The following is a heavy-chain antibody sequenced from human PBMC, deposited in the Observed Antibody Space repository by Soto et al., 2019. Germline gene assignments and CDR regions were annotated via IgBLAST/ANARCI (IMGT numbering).Heavy chain of an antibody. Sequence: GGSLRLSCAASGFNFREFAMSWVRQAPGKGLEWVSGMSERSGPPLYADSVKGRFTISRDNSKSTLYLEMNNLRPEDTAVYYCAKDQDNTDYYWIFDLWGRGSPVTVSS. CDR2: MSERSGPP. J-gene: IGHJ2*01. CDR1: GFNFREFA. V-gene: IGHV3-23*01. D-gene: IGHD4-17*01. CDR3: AKDQDNTDYYWIFDL.